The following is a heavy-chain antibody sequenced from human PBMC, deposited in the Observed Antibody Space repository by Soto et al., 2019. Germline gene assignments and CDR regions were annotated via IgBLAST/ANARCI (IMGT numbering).Heavy chain of an antibody. V-gene: IGHV1-69*13. J-gene: IGHJ4*02. CDR2: IIPIFGTA. D-gene: IGHD6-6*01. Sequence: SVKVSCKASGGTFSSYAISWVRQAPGQGLEWVGGIIPIFGTANYAQKFQGRVTITADESTSTAYMELSSLRSEDTAVYYCASPQGSSSRPWSFDYWGQGTLVTVSS. CDR3: ASPQGSSSRPWSFDY. CDR1: GGTFSSYA.